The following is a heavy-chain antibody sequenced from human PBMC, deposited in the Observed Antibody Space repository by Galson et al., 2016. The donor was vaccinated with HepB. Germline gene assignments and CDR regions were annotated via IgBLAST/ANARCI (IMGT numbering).Heavy chain of an antibody. J-gene: IGHJ4*03. CDR1: EFSLSTSGVG. V-gene: IGHV2-5*02. Sequence: PALVKPTQTLTLTCSFSEFSLSTSGVGVGWIRQPPGKALEWLALVYWDDDKRYSPYLKNRLTITKDTSKNQVVLTMANMDPVDTATYFCAHTVISGTLFDYWGQGKMVTVSS. D-gene: IGHD1-20*01. CDR2: VYWDDDK. CDR3: AHTVISGTLFDY.